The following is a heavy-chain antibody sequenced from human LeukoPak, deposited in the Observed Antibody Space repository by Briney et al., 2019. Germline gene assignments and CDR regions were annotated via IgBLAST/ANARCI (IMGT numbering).Heavy chain of an antibody. V-gene: IGHV3-21*01. Sequence: GGSLRLSCAASGFTVSSNYMSWVRQAPGKGLEWVSSISSSSSYIYYADSVKGRFTISRDNAKNSLYLQMNSLRAEDTAVFYCARDLPSYYYGSGSPDYWGQGTLVTVSS. D-gene: IGHD3-10*01. CDR3: ARDLPSYYYGSGSPDY. J-gene: IGHJ4*02. CDR1: GFTVSSNY. CDR2: ISSSSSYI.